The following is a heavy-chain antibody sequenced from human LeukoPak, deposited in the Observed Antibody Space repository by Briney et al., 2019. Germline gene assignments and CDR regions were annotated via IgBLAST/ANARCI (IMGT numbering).Heavy chain of an antibody. J-gene: IGHJ6*02. D-gene: IGHD2-15*01. Sequence: GGSLRLSCAASGFTFSSYNMHWVRQAPGKGLEWVAVIWYDGSNKYYADSVKGRFTISRDNPKNTLYLQMNSLRAEDTAVYYCARGYPLGRYYYYGMDVWGQGTTVTVSS. CDR1: GFTFSSYN. V-gene: IGHV3-33*08. CDR3: ARGYPLGRYYYYGMDV. CDR2: IWYDGSNK.